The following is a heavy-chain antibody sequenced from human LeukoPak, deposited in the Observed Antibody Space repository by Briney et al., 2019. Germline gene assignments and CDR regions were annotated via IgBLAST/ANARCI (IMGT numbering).Heavy chain of an antibody. CDR2: IIPIFGTA. Sequence: ASVKVSCKASGGTFSSYAISWVRQAPGQGLEWMGGIIPIFGTANYAQKFQGRVTITADESTSTAYMELSSLRSEDTAVYYCARDRYCSGGSCYAIFDYWGQGTLVTVSS. J-gene: IGHJ4*02. V-gene: IGHV1-69*13. D-gene: IGHD2-15*01. CDR1: GGTFSSYA. CDR3: ARDRYCSGGSCYAIFDY.